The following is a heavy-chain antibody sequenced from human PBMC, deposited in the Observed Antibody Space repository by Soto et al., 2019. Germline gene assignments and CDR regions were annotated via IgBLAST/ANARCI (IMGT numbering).Heavy chain of an antibody. CDR2: MYPDDSDI. CDR3: ATAYVYDFENSNYYRDAFDI. Sequence: GESLKISCNASGYSFSVYWIGWVRQMTRKGLEWMAIMYPDDSDIRYSPSFEAHVTISADKSTSTAFLQWSSLKASDTAMYYCATAYVYDFENSNYYRDAFDIWGQGTLVIVSS. J-gene: IGHJ3*02. V-gene: IGHV5-51*01. CDR1: GYSFSVYW. D-gene: IGHD3-22*01.